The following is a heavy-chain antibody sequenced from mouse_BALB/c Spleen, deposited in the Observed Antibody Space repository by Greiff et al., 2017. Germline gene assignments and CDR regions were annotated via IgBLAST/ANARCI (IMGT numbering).Heavy chain of an antibody. CDR3: ARQDYGNPGGFDY. CDR2: ISSGGSYT. D-gene: IGHD2-1*01. CDR1: GFTFSSYG. V-gene: IGHV5-6*01. J-gene: IGHJ3*01. Sequence: EVKLVESGGDLVKPGGSLKLSCAASGFTFSSYGMSWVRQTPDKRLEWVATISSGGSYTYYPDSVKGRFTISRDNAKNTLYLQMSSLKSEDTAMYYCARQDYGNPGGFDYWGQGTLVTVSA.